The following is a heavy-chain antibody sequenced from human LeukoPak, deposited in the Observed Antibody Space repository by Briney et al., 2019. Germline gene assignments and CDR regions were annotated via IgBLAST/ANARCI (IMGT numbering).Heavy chain of an antibody. D-gene: IGHD4-23*01. CDR3: ARAYYGGNRPTDY. J-gene: IGHJ4*02. CDR1: GYTLTELS. CDR2: ISAYNGNT. Sequence: ASVKVSCKVSGYTLTELSMHWVRQAPGQGLEWMGRISAYNGNTDYAQKFQGRVTMTTDTSTSTAYMEVRSLRSDDTAVYYCARAYYGGNRPTDYWGQGTLVTVSS. V-gene: IGHV1-18*01.